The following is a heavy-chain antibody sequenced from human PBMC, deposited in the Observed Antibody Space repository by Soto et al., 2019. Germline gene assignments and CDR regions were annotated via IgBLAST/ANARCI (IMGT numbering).Heavy chain of an antibody. CDR1: GGTFSSYT. CDR3: ATRLTGTAHDY. J-gene: IGHJ4*02. CDR2: IIPILGIA. Sequence: SVKVSCKASGGTFSSYTISWVRQAPGQGLEWMGRIIPILGIANYAQKFQGRVTITADKSTSTAYMELSSLRSEDTAVYYCATRLTGTAHDYWGQGALVTVSS. D-gene: IGHD1-20*01. V-gene: IGHV1-69*02.